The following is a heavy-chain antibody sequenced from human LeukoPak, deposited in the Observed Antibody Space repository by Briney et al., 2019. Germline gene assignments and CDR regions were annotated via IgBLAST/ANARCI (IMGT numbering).Heavy chain of an antibody. D-gene: IGHD6-19*01. CDR1: GGSISSYY. CDR3: VREREKQWLF. CDR2: IFHTGSA. V-gene: IGHV4-59*12. Sequence: SETLSLTCTVSGGSISSYYWSWIRQPPGKGLEYIGSIFHTGSADYNPSLKSRVTLSVDTSKNQFSLKLNSVTAADTAVYYCVREREKQWLFWGQGTLVPVSS. J-gene: IGHJ4*02.